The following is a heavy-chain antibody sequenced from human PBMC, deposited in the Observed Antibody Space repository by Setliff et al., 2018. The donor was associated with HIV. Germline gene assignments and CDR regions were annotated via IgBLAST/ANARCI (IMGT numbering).Heavy chain of an antibody. V-gene: IGHV5-10-1*01. CDR1: GYSFTSYW. J-gene: IGHJ3*02. CDR3: ARGQGFVWGSSLDAFDI. CDR2: IDPSDSYT. D-gene: IGHD3-16*01. Sequence: PGESLTLSCKGSGYSFTSYWISWVRQMPGKGLEWMGRIDPSDSYTNYSPSFQRHVTISADKSISGAYLQWSSLKASDSATYYCARGQGFVWGSSLDAFDIWGQGTMVTVSS.